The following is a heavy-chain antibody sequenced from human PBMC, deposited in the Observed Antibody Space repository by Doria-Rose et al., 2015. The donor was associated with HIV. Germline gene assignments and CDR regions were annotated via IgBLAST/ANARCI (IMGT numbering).Heavy chain of an antibody. CDR1: GASFSGYY. J-gene: IGHJ4*02. Sequence: SETLSLTCAVYGASFSGYYWTWIRQPPVKGLEWIGEIDHSGSTNYNPSLQSRVTFSVDPSKNQVSLTLNSVTAADTAVYYCAAVRLLHWPCVGHWGQGTLVTVSS. CDR3: AAVRLLHWPCVGH. V-gene: IGHV4-34*01. CDR2: IDHSGST. D-gene: IGHD2-8*02.